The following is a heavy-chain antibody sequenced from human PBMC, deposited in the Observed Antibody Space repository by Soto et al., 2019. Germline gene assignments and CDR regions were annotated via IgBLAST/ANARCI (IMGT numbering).Heavy chain of an antibody. J-gene: IGHJ5*02. V-gene: IGHV2-5*02. CDR3: AHRVAQSYHNGFDP. D-gene: IGHD5-12*01. Sequence: QITLKESGPTLVKPTQTLTLTCTFSGFSLHTSGVGVGWIRQPPGKALEWLALIYWDDDKRYSPSLKSRLTITKDTSKNQVVLTMTNMDPVDTATYYCAHRVAQSYHNGFDPWGQGTLVTVSS. CDR2: IYWDDDK. CDR1: GFSLHTSGVG.